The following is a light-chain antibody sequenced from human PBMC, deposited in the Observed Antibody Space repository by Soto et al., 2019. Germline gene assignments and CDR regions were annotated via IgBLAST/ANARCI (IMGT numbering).Light chain of an antibody. CDR3: QQRSNWPPPIT. Sequence: EIVLTQSPANLSLSPGERATLSCRASQSVSSYLAWYQQKPGQAPRLLIYDASNRATGIPARFSGSGSGTDFTLTISSLEPEDFAVYYCQQRSNWPPPITFGQGTRLEIK. V-gene: IGKV3-11*01. CDR1: QSVSSY. J-gene: IGKJ5*01. CDR2: DAS.